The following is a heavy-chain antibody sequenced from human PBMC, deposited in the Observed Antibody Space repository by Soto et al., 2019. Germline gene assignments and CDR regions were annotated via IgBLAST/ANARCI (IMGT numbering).Heavy chain of an antibody. CDR2: INPNSGDT. CDR3: ARPVNGLELSAFDI. Sequence: QVQLVQSGAEVKKPGASVKVSCKASGYTFTGYYMHWVRQAPGQGLEWMGWINPNSGDTNYAQKFQGWVTMTRDTSISTAYMELSRLRSDDTAVYYCARPVNGLELSAFDIWGQGTMVTVSS. D-gene: IGHD1-7*01. J-gene: IGHJ3*02. CDR1: GYTFTGYY. V-gene: IGHV1-2*04.